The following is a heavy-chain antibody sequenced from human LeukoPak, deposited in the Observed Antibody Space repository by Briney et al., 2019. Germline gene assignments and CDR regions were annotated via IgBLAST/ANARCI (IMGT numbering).Heavy chain of an antibody. CDR1: GFTFSSYS. V-gene: IGHV4-39*07. Sequence: GSLRLSCAASGFTFSSYSMNWVRQPPGKGLEWIGSIYYSGSTYYNPSLKSRVTISVDTSKNQFSLKLSSVTAADTAVYYCAREAPPVWGSYRYNSDYWGQGTLVTVSS. CDR3: AREAPPVWGSYRYNSDY. CDR2: IYYSGST. J-gene: IGHJ4*02. D-gene: IGHD3-16*02.